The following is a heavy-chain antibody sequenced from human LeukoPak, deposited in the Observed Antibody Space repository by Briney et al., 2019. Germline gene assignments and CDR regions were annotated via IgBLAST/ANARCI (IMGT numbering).Heavy chain of an antibody. D-gene: IGHD6-13*01. J-gene: IGHJ3*02. CDR1: GFTFDDYA. V-gene: IGHV3-9*01. CDR2: ISWNSGSI. CDR3: AKDIKQLASVPDAFDI. Sequence: GGSLRLSCAASGFTFDDYAMHWVRQAPGKGLEWVSGISWNSGSIGYADSVKGRFTISRDNAKNSLYLQMNSLRAEDTALYCCAKDIKQLASVPDAFDIWGQGTMVTVSS.